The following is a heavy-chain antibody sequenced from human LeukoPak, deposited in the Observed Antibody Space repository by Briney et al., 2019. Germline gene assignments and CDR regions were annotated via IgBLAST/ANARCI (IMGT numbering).Heavy chain of an antibody. J-gene: IGHJ3*02. CDR2: NYYSGST. CDR1: GGSISSSSYY. CDR3: ARFESAITMVRGVRDAFDI. D-gene: IGHD3-10*01. Sequence: SETLSLTCTVSGGSISSSSYYWGWIRQPPGKGLEWIGCNYYSGSTYYNPSLKSRVTISVDTSKNQFSLKLSSVTAADTAVYYCARFESAITMVRGVRDAFDIWGQGTIVTVSS. V-gene: IGHV4-39*01.